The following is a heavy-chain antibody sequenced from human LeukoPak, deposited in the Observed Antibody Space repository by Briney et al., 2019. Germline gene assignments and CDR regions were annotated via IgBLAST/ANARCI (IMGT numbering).Heavy chain of an antibody. CDR2: ISSSSSYI. CDR1: GFTFSSYS. CDR3: ARVFAVVGATVGY. J-gene: IGHJ4*02. D-gene: IGHD1-26*01. V-gene: IGHV3-21*01. Sequence: GGSLRLSCAASGFTFSSYSMNWVRQAPGKGLEWVSSISSSSSYIYYADSVKGRFTISRDNAKNSLYLQMNSLRAEDTAVYYCARVFAVVGATVGYWGQGTLVTVSS.